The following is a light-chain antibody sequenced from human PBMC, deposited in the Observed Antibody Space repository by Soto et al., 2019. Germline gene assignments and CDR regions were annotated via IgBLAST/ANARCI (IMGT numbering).Light chain of an antibody. CDR2: AGS. CDR1: QSISID. J-gene: IGKJ4*01. V-gene: IGKV1-39*01. CDR3: QPSYRTPT. Sequence: DIQMTQSPSSLSASVGDRVTITCRASQSISIDLNWYQQKPGKAPILLVYAGSSLQGGVPSRFGGSGSGTDVTLTITSLQPEDSATYYCQPSYRTPTFGGGTKVEI.